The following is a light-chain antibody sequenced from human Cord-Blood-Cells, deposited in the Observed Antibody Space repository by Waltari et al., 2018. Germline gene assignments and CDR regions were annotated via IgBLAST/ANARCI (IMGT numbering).Light chain of an antibody. CDR1: ISDVGGYNY. CDR2: DVS. J-gene: IGLJ3*02. Sequence: QSALTQPASVSGSPGPSITISCTETISDVGGYNYVSWYQQHPGKAPKLMIYDVSNRPSGVSNRFSGSKSGNTASLTISGLQAEDEADYYCSSYTSSSTLWVFGGGTKLTVL. V-gene: IGLV2-14*01. CDR3: SSYTSSSTLWV.